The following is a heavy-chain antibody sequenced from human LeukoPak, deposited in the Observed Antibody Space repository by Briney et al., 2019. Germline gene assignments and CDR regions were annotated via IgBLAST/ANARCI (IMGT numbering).Heavy chain of an antibody. D-gene: IGHD3-10*01. V-gene: IGHV3-7*01. CDR3: ARDYWFGESYFDY. CDR2: IKQDGSEK. J-gene: IGHJ4*02. Sequence: GGSLRLSCAASGFTFSTYWMTWVRQAPGKGLEWVANIKQDGSEKYYVDSVKGRFTISRDNAKNSLHLQMNILRAEDTAVYYCARDYWFGESYFDYWGQGTLVTVSS. CDR1: GFTFSTYW.